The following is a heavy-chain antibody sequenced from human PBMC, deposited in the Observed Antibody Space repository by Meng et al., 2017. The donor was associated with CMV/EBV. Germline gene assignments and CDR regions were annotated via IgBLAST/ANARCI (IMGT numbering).Heavy chain of an antibody. CDR2: INPNSGGT. CDR3: ARASESNN. Sequence: KVSCKASGNTFTGNYIHWVRQAPGQGLEWMGRINPNSGGTNYAQKFQGRVTLTRNTSINTAYLELSSLRSDDTAVYYCARASESNNWGQGTLVTVSS. CDR1: GNTFTGNY. V-gene: IGHV1-2*06. J-gene: IGHJ4*02.